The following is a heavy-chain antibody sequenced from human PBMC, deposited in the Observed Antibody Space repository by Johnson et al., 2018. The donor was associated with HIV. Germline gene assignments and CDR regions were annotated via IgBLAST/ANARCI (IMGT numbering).Heavy chain of an antibody. J-gene: IGHJ3*02. Sequence: MLLVESGGGVVQPRGSMSLSCEASGFSFSSFGMHWIRQAPGKGLEWLSYITSSGTSSYYADSVKGRLTISRDNAKNSLYLQMNSLRAEDTAVYFCARAINDAFDIWGQGTMVTVSS. CDR2: ITSSGTSS. CDR1: GFSFSSFG. V-gene: IGHV3-48*04. CDR3: ARAINDAFDI.